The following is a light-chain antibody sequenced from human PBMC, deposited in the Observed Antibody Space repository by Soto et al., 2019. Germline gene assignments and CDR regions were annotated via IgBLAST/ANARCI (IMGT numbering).Light chain of an antibody. J-gene: IGKJ1*01. Sequence: DIQMTQSPSSLSASVGDRVTITCRASQSISTYLNWYQHKPGKAPKVLIYAVSSLQSGVPSRFSGSGSGTDFTLTITSLQPEDSATYYCQHSYGTPRTFGQGTKVDIQ. CDR2: AVS. CDR3: QHSYGTPRT. CDR1: QSISTY. V-gene: IGKV1-39*01.